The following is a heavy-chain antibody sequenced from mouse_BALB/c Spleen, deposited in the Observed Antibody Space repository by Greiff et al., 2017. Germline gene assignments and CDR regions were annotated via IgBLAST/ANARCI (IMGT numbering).Heavy chain of an antibody. J-gene: IGHJ4*01. D-gene: IGHD1-2*01. CDR2: ISSGGSYI. Sequence: EVQVVESGGGLVKPGGSLKLSCAASGFTFSSYAMSWVRQSPEKRLEWVAEISSGGSYIYYPDTVTGRFTISRDNAKNTLYLEMSSLRSEDTAMYYCAREGENHYYGSGYAMDYWGPGSPVPLSS. V-gene: IGHV5-9-4*01. CDR3: AREGENHYYGSGYAMDY. CDR1: GFTFSSYA.